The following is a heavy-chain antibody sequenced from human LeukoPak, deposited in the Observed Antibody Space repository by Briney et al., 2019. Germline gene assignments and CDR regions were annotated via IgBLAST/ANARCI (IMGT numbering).Heavy chain of an antibody. J-gene: IGHJ2*01. CDR3: ARRRVDGDYPLRNWYFDL. V-gene: IGHV1-18*01. CDR1: GGSFTSYA. CDR2: ISAYNGNT. Sequence: ASVKVSCKASGGSFTSYAFSWVRQAPGQGLEWMGWISAYNGNTNYAQKLQGRVTMTTDTSTSTAYMELRSLRSDDTAVYYCARRRVDGDYPLRNWYFDLWGRGTLVTVSS. D-gene: IGHD4-17*01.